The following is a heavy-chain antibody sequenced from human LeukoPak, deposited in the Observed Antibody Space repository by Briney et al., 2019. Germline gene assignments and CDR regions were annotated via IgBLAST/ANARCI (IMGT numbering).Heavy chain of an antibody. CDR3: ARRRDYFDY. CDR2: SSSRGGKI. CDR1: GFTSSDYY. V-gene: IGHV3-11*01. Sequence: GVSLRLSCAASGFTSSDYYMSWLRHAPGKGLEWVSYSSSRGGKIDYAESVKGRFTISRDNAKNSLYLQMNSLRAEDTAVYYCARRRDYFDYWGQGTLVTVSS. J-gene: IGHJ4*02.